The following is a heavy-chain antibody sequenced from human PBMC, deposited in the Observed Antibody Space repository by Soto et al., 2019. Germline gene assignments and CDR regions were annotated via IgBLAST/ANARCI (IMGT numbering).Heavy chain of an antibody. J-gene: IGHJ3*02. Sequence: EVQLVESGGGLVKPGGSLRLSCAASGFTFSSYSMNWVRQAPGKGLEWVSSISSSSSYIYYADSVKGRFSISGDNAKNSLYLQMNSLRAEDTAVYYWARGYDFWSGYYLGAFHIWGQGTMVTVSS. CDR3: ARGYDFWSGYYLGAFHI. CDR2: ISSSSSYI. D-gene: IGHD3-3*01. V-gene: IGHV3-21*01. CDR1: GFTFSSYS.